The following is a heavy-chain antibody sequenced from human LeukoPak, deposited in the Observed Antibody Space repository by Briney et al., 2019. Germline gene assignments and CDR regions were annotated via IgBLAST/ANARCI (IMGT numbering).Heavy chain of an antibody. D-gene: IGHD3-10*01. Sequence: ASVKVSCKASGYTFTGYYMHWVRQAPGQGLEWMGWISAYNGNTNYAQKLQGRVTMTTDTSTSTAYMELRSLRSDDTAVYYCARDRGSGSYYPAYFDYWGQGTLVTVSS. CDR3: ARDRGSGSYYPAYFDY. CDR2: ISAYNGNT. CDR1: GYTFTGYY. J-gene: IGHJ4*02. V-gene: IGHV1-18*04.